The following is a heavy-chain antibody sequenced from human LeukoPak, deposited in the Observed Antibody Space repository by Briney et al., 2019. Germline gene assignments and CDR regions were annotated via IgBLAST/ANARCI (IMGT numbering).Heavy chain of an antibody. V-gene: IGHV4-59*01. CDR3: ARLRYFEPDYFDY. D-gene: IGHD3-9*01. CDR1: GGSISSYY. Sequence: SETLSLTCTVSGGSISSYYWSWIRQPPGKGLEWIGYIYYSGSTNYNPPLKSRVTISVDTSKNQFSLKLSSVTAADTAVYYCARLRYFEPDYFDYWGQGTLVTVSS. CDR2: IYYSGST. J-gene: IGHJ4*02.